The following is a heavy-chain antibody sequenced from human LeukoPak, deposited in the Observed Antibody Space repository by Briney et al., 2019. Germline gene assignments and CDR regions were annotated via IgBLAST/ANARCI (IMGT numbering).Heavy chain of an antibody. J-gene: IGHJ4*02. Sequence: HGGSLRLSCAASGFTFSSYSMNWVRQAPGKGLEWVSSISSSSSYIYYADSVKGRFTISRDNAKNSLYLQMNSLRAEDTAVYYCARDGELWFGELLDYWGQGTLVTVSS. CDR1: GFTFSSYS. CDR3: ARDGELWFGELLDY. V-gene: IGHV3-21*01. CDR2: ISSSSSYI. D-gene: IGHD3-10*01.